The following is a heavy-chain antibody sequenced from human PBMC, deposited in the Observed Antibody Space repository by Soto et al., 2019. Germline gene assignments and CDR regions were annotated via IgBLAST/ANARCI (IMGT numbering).Heavy chain of an antibody. D-gene: IGHD3-10*01. CDR1: GFTFSSYG. CDR2: ISYDGSNK. Sequence: GGSLRLSCAASGFTFSSYGMHWVRQAPGKGLEWVAVISYDGSNKYYADSVKGRFTISRDNSKNTLYLQMNSLRAEDTAVYYCAKDREVRGVVPYYYYMDVWGKGTTVTVSS. J-gene: IGHJ6*03. CDR3: AKDREVRGVVPYYYYMDV. V-gene: IGHV3-30*18.